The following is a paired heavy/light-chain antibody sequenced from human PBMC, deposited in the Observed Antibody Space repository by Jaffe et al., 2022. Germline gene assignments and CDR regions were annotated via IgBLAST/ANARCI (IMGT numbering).Light chain of an antibody. CDR2: QDN. CDR1: KLGDKY. Sequence: SYEVTQPPSVSVSPGQTASITCSGDKLGDKYASWYQQKPGQSPVLVIYQDNKRPSGIPARFSGSNSGNTATLTISGTQAMDEADYYCQAWDSSTVVFGGGTKLTVL. CDR3: QAWDSSTVV. V-gene: IGLV3-1*01. J-gene: IGLJ2*01.
Heavy chain of an antibody. CDR2: IYWNEDK. D-gene: IGHD2-15*01. CDR3: AHTETGGYCSGGSCYSDGFDI. Sequence: QITLKESGPTLVKPTQTLTLTCTFSGFSLSSSGVGVGWIRQPPGKALEWLALIYWNEDKRYSPSLKSRLTITKDTSKNQVVLTMTNMDPVDTATYYCAHTETGGYCSGGSCYSDGFDIWGQGTMVTVSS. V-gene: IGHV2-5*01. J-gene: IGHJ3*02. CDR1: GFSLSSSGVG.